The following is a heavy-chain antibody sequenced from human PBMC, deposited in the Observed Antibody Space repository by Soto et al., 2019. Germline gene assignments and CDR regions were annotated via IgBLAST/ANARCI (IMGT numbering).Heavy chain of an antibody. CDR1: GGSVSSGSYY. Sequence: SETLSLTCTVSGGSVSSGSYYWSWIRQPPGKGLECIGYIYYSGSTYYNPSLKSRVTISVDTSKNQFSLKLSSVTAADTAVYYCARLSRSWGLVSSFDYWGQGTLVTVSS. CDR2: IYYSGST. D-gene: IGHD6-13*01. J-gene: IGHJ4*01. CDR3: ARLSRSWGLVSSFDY. V-gene: IGHV4-61*01.